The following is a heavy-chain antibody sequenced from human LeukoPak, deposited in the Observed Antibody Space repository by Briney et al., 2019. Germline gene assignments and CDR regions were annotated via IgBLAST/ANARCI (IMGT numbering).Heavy chain of an antibody. CDR3: ARTKGYSYVVTATRYYYYGMDV. Sequence: GGSLRLSCAASGFTFSSYEMNWVRQAPGKGLEWVSYISSSGSTIYYADSVKGRFTISRDNAKNSLYLQMNSLRAEDTAVYYCARTKGYSYVVTATRYYYYGMDVWGQGTTVTVSS. CDR2: ISSSGSTI. V-gene: IGHV3-48*03. J-gene: IGHJ6*02. D-gene: IGHD2-21*02. CDR1: GFTFSSYE.